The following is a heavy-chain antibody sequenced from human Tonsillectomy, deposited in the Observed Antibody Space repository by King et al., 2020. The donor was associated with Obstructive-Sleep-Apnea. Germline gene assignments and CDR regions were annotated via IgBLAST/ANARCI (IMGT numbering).Heavy chain of an antibody. CDR3: AKAKEVYLVVGAFRI. V-gene: IGHV3-9*01. Sequence: VQLVESGGGFVQPGRSLRLSCAASGFTFDDCSMHWVRQVPGKGLEWVASISWSSDRIAYGASVKGLFTISRDNAKNSLFLQMNSLRREDTAFYYCAKAKEVYLVVGAFRIGGQGTMLTVPS. D-gene: IGHD2-8*01. J-gene: IGHJ3*02. CDR2: ISWSSDRI. CDR1: GFTFDDCS.